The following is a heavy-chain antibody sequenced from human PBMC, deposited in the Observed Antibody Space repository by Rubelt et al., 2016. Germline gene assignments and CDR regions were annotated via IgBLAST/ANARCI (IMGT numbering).Heavy chain of an antibody. D-gene: IGHD3-3*01. Sequence: RLSCAASGFTVSSNYMSWVRQAPGKGLGWVSGISGSGGSTYYADSVKGRLTITRDNSKNTLYLQMNSLRAEDTAVYYCAKGRRITMLTLMDVWGQGTTVTVSS. J-gene: IGHJ6*02. CDR3: AKGRRITMLTLMDV. CDR2: ISGSGGST. CDR1: GFTVSSNY. V-gene: IGHV3-23*01.